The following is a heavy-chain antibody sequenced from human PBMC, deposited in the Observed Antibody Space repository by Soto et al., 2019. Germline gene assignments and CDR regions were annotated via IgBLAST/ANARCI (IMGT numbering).Heavy chain of an antibody. D-gene: IGHD6-6*01. CDR2: ISYDGSNK. CDR1: GFTFSSYA. V-gene: IGHV3-30-3*01. Sequence: EGSLRLSCAASGFTFSSYAMHWVRQAPGKGLEWVAVISYDGSNKYYADSVKGRFTISRDNSKNTLYLQMNSLRAEDTAVYYCAGEYSSSSAYYYYYGMDVWGQGTTVTVSS. J-gene: IGHJ6*02. CDR3: AGEYSSSSAYYYYYGMDV.